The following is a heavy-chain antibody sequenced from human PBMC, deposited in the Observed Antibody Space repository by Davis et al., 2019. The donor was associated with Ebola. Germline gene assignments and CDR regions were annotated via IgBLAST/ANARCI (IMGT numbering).Heavy chain of an antibody. V-gene: IGHV1-69*05. Sequence: AASVKVSCKASGGTFSSYAISWVRQAPGQGLEWMGGIIPIFGTANYAQKLQGRVTMTTDTSTSTAYMELRSLRSDDTAVYYCARSITIFGVVIGFDYWGQGTLVTVSS. D-gene: IGHD3-3*01. J-gene: IGHJ4*02. CDR2: IIPIFGTA. CDR3: ARSITIFGVVIGFDY. CDR1: GGTFSSYA.